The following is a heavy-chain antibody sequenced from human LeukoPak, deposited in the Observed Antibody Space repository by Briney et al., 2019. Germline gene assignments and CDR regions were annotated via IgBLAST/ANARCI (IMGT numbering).Heavy chain of an antibody. J-gene: IGHJ4*02. CDR1: GFTFSNYW. CDR3: ARGGSGYSYGEIDS. V-gene: IGHV3-7*01. Sequence: PGGSLRLSCAASGFTFSNYWINWVRQAPGKGLEWVANIKQDGSETYCVDSVKGRFTISRDNAKNSLYLQMNSLRDEDTAVYYCARGGSGYSYGEIDSWGQGILVTVSS. CDR2: IKQDGSET. D-gene: IGHD5-18*01.